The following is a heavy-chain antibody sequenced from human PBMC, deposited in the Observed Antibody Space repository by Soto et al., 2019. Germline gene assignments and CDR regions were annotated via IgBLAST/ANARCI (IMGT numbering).Heavy chain of an antibody. CDR2: IYSSGST. CDR3: VRDYDYDTSRNDAFDI. CDR1: GGSISSGDYY. D-gene: IGHD3-22*01. V-gene: IGHV4-31*03. J-gene: IGHJ3*02. Sequence: QVQLQESGPGLVKPSQTLSLTCTVSGGSISSGDYYWSWIRHHPGKGLEWIGYIYSSGSTYYNPSLRSRVNISADTSKHQYSLRLSSVTAADTAVYYCVRDYDYDTSRNDAFDIWGQGTMVTVSS.